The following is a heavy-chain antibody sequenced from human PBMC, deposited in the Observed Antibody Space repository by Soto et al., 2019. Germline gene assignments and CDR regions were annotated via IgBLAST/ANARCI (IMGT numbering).Heavy chain of an antibody. V-gene: IGHV4-59*01. CDR1: GGSISSYY. CDR2: IYNSGST. D-gene: IGHD3-3*01. Sequence: QVQLQESGPGLVKPSETLSLTCTVSGGSISSYYWSWIRQPPGKGLEWIGYIYNSGSTNYNPSLKSRVTISVDTSKSQFSLKLSSVTAADTAVYYCARDGGFYYGMDVWGQGTTVTVSS. J-gene: IGHJ6*02. CDR3: ARDGGFYYGMDV.